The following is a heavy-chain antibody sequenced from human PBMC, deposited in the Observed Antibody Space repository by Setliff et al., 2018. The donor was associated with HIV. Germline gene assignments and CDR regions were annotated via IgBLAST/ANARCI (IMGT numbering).Heavy chain of an antibody. V-gene: IGHV1-69*05. J-gene: IGHJ3*01. CDR2: IIPIFKSA. CDR1: GDTFNNYG. Sequence: ASVKVSCKVSGDTFNNYGLNWVRQAPGQGLGWMGGIIPIFKSADYAQKFQGRVTITTDESTSTAYMDLSSLKSEDTAIYYCARTSGDAYNYEGAFDVWGQGTLVTVSS. CDR3: ARTSGDAYNYEGAFDV. D-gene: IGHD5-12*01.